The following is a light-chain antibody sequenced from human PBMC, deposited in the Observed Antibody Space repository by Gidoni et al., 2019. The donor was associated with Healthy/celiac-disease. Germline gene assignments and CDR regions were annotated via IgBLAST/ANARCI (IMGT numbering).Light chain of an antibody. CDR2: EAS. Sequence: ELVLTQSPATLSLSPVERATLSCRASQSVSSYLAGYHQKPGHAPRLLIYEASNRATGIPARFSGSGSGTDFTLTISSLEPEDFAVYYWQQRSNWPPAITFGQGTRLEIK. CDR3: QQRSNWPPAIT. J-gene: IGKJ5*01. V-gene: IGKV3-11*01. CDR1: QSVSSY.